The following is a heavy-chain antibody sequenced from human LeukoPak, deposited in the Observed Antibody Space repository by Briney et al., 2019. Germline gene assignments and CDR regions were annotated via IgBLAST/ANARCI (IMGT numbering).Heavy chain of an antibody. Sequence: SETLSLTCAVYGGSFSGYYWSWIRQPPGKGLVWIGEINHSGSTNYNPSLKSRVTISVDTSKNQLSLKLSSVTAADTAVYYCARARIYGSGSYGYWGQGTLVTVSS. D-gene: IGHD3-10*01. J-gene: IGHJ4*02. CDR3: ARARIYGSGSYGY. CDR2: INHSGST. V-gene: IGHV4-34*01. CDR1: GGSFSGYY.